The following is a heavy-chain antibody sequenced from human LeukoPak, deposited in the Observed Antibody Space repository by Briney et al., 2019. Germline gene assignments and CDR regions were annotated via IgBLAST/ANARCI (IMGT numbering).Heavy chain of an antibody. CDR2: IYYSGST. J-gene: IGHJ4*02. D-gene: IGHD4-23*01. CDR3: ARGSTVVTPLYYFDY. CDR1: GGSISSYY. Sequence: SETLSLTCTDSGGSISSYYWIWIRQPPGKGLEWIGYIYYSGSTNYNPSLKSRVTISVDTSKNQFSLKLSSVTAADTAVYYCARGSTVVTPLYYFDYWGQGTLVTVSS. V-gene: IGHV4-59*08.